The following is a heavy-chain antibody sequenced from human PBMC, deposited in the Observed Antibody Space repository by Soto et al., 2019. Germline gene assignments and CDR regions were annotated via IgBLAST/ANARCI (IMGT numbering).Heavy chain of an antibody. V-gene: IGHV4-59*01. CDR3: ASSYYYDSSGYYFYYYYGMDV. Sequence: QVQLQESGTGLVKPSETLSLTCTVSGGSISSYYWSWIRQPPGKGLEWIGYIYYSGSTNYNPSLKSRVAISVDTSKNQFSLKLSSVTAADTAVYYCASSYYYDSSGYYFYYYYGMDVWGQGTRVTVSS. D-gene: IGHD3-22*01. CDR1: GGSISSYY. J-gene: IGHJ6*02. CDR2: IYYSGST.